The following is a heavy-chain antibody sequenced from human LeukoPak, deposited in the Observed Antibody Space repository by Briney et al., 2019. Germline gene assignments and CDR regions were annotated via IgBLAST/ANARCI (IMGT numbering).Heavy chain of an antibody. CDR2: IKQDGSEK. CDR1: GFTFSNYW. CDR3: ARDKNYYDSSRYSHPLDY. Sequence: PGGSLRLSCAASGFTFSNYWMSWVRQAPGKGLEWVANIKQDGSEKYYVDSVKGRFTISRDNAKNSLYLQMNSLRAEDTAVYYCARDKNYYDSSRYSHPLDYWGQGTLVTVSS. V-gene: IGHV3-7*01. J-gene: IGHJ4*02. D-gene: IGHD3-22*01.